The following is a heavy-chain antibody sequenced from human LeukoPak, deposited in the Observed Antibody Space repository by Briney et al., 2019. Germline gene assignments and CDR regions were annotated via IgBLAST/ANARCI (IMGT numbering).Heavy chain of an antibody. Sequence: SETLSLTCTVSGGSISSISYYWGWIRQPPGKGLEWIGSKYSTGSTYYNPSLRSRVTISLDTSKNQFSLNLISVTAADTAVYYCASPSPSNGQIFAFHIWGQGTVVTVSS. J-gene: IGHJ3*02. CDR2: KYSTGST. CDR3: ASPSPSNGQIFAFHI. CDR1: GGSISSISYY. V-gene: IGHV4-39*07. D-gene: IGHD2-8*01.